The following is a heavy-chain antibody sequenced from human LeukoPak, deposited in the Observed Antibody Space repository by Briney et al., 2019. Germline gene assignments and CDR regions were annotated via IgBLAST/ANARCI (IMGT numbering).Heavy chain of an antibody. V-gene: IGHV4-59*01. Sequence: SETLSLTCTVSGASTSAYYWSWIRQPPGKGLEWIGYSYSGGNANYNPSLKSGVTISIDTSENQFSLRLTSVTAADTAVYFCAHSKRGGGYYINAFAVWGQGALVTISS. D-gene: IGHD1-26*01. CDR2: SYSGGNA. J-gene: IGHJ3*01. CDR3: AHSKRGGGYYINAFAV. CDR1: GASTSAYY.